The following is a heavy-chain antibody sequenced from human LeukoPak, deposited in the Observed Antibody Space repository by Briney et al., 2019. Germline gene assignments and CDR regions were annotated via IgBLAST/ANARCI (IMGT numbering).Heavy chain of an antibody. J-gene: IGHJ4*02. Sequence: ASVKVSCKASGYTFTGYYMHWVRQAPGQGLEWMGWINPNSGGTNYAQKFQGWVTMTRDTSISTAYMELSRLRSDDTAVYYCARGVAGTAYYFDYWAREPWSPSPQ. CDR2: INPNSGGT. CDR1: GYTFTGYY. CDR3: ARGVAGTAYYFDY. V-gene: IGHV1-2*04. D-gene: IGHD6-19*01.